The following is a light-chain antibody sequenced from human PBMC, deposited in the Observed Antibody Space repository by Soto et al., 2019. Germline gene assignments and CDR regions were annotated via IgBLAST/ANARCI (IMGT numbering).Light chain of an antibody. CDR3: QQYSSYPHT. CDR1: QSINMW. V-gene: IGKV1-5*03. J-gene: IGKJ2*01. Sequence: DIQMTQSPSTLSASVGDRVTITCRASQSINMWLAWYQQKPGKAPKLLIYKASFLESGVPSRLSGSGSGTDFTLTIRNLQPDDSATYYSQQYSSYPHTFGQGTKLAIK. CDR2: KAS.